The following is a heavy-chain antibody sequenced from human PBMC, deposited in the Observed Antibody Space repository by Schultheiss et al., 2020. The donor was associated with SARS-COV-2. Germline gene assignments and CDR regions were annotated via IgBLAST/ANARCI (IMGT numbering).Heavy chain of an antibody. D-gene: IGHD6-13*01. J-gene: IGHJ4*02. V-gene: IGHV2-5*01. CDR1: GFSLSTSGVG. Sequence: SGPTLVKPTQTLTLTCTFSGFSLSTSGVGVGWIRQPPGKALEWLALIYWNDDKRYSPSLKSRLTITKDTSKNQVVLTMTNMDPVDTATYYCARISSWTGNFDYWGQGTLVTVSS. CDR3: ARISSWTGNFDY. CDR2: IYWNDDK.